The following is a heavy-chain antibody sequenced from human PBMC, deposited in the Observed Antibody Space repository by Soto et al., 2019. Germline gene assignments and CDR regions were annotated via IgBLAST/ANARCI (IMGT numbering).Heavy chain of an antibody. CDR2: INHSGST. CDR1: GGSISSRGCR. Sequence: SETLSVTWTVSGGSISSRGCRWGLIRQSPGKGLEWIGEINHSGSTNYNPSLKSRVNISVDRSKNQSSLSLTSVTAADSAVYYCMRSEATALDYWGQGTLVTVSS. J-gene: IGHJ4*02. V-gene: IGHV4-39*07. CDR3: MRSEATALDY.